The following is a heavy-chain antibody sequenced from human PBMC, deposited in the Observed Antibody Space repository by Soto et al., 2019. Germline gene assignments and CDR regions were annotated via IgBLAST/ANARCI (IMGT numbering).Heavy chain of an antibody. CDR1: GGSISSGGYY. D-gene: IGHD2-15*01. V-gene: IGHV4-31*03. CDR3: ARGEGRSGFDY. J-gene: IGHJ4*02. CDR2: IYYSGST. Sequence: QVQLQESGPGLVKPSQTLSLTCTVSGGSISSGGYYWSWIRQHPGKGLEWVGYIYYSGSTYYNPSLKSRVTKSVDTSKIQFSLKLSSVTAADTAVYYCARGEGRSGFDYWGQGTLVTVSS.